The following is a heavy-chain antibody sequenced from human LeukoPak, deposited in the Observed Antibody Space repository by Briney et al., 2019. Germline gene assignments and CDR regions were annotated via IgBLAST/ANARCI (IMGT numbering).Heavy chain of an antibody. Sequence: SETLSLTCTVSGGSVSSYYWSWIRQPPGKGLEWIGYIYYSGSTNYNPTLKSRVTISVDTSKNQFSLKLSSVTAADTAVYHCARDNWNYGSSMDVWGQGTTVTVSS. CDR3: ARDNWNYGSSMDV. J-gene: IGHJ6*02. CDR2: IYYSGST. V-gene: IGHV4-59*02. D-gene: IGHD1-7*01. CDR1: GGSVSSYY.